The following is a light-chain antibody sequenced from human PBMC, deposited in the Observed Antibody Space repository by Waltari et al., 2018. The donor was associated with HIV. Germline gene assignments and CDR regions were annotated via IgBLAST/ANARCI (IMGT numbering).Light chain of an antibody. J-gene: IGLJ1*01. CDR3: AAWDDSLNGYYV. V-gene: IGLV1-44*01. CDR2: SNN. Sequence: QSVLTQPPSASGTPGQRVTISFSGSSSNIGSNTVNWYQQFPGMAPKLLIYSNNQRPSGVPDRCSGSKSGTSASLAISGLQSEDEGDYYCAAWDDSLNGYYVFGTGTKVTVL. CDR1: SSNIGSNT.